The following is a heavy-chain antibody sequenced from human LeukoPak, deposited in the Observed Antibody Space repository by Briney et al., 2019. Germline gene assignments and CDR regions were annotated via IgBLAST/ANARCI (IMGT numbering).Heavy chain of an antibody. Sequence: SETLSLTCTVSGGSISSYYWSWIRQPPGKGLEWIGYIYYSGSTNYNPSLKSRVTISVDTSKNQFSLKLSSVTAADTAVYYCASMDAPGYYYYMDVWGKGTTVTVSS. V-gene: IGHV4-59*01. CDR2: IYYSGST. CDR1: GGSISSYY. J-gene: IGHJ6*03. D-gene: IGHD3-10*01. CDR3: ASMDAPGYYYYMDV.